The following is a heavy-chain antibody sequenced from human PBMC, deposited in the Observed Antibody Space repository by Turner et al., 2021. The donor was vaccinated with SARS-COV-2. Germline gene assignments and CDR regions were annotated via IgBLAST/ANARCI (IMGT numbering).Heavy chain of an antibody. CDR2: ITSSSSYI. V-gene: IGHV3-21*02. Sequence: EVQLVASGGGLVKPGGSLRLYCAASGFTFSNYSMSLVRQAQGKGLEWVSSITSSSSYIYYADSVKGRFTISRDKAKNSLYLQMNSLRAEDTAVYYCARDPITVSWGPHIIHNWFDPWGQGTLVTVSS. CDR1: GFTFSNYS. CDR3: ARDPITVSWGPHIIHNWFDP. J-gene: IGHJ5*02. D-gene: IGHD3-22*01.